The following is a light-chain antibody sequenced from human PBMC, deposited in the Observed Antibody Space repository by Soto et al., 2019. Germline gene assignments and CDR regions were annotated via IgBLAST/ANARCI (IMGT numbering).Light chain of an antibody. CDR1: QSISSW. J-gene: IGKJ3*01. Sequence: DIQMTQSRSTLSASVGRRVTITCRASQSISSWLAWYQQKPGNAPKPLIYKASSLESGVPSRFSGSGSGTEFTLTIRSMKPDDFATDDCQQYNSYSTFGPGTKVDIK. CDR2: KAS. CDR3: QQYNSYST. V-gene: IGKV1-5*03.